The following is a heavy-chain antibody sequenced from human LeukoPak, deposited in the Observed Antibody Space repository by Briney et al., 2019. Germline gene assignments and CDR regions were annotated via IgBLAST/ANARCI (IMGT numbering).Heavy chain of an antibody. CDR2: INPNSGGT. CDR1: GYTFTDYY. J-gene: IGHJ4*02. Sequence: ASVKVSCTASGYTFTDYYMDWVRQAPGQGLEWMGWINPNSGGTNYAQKFQGRVTMTRDTSITTSYMELTRLRSDDAAVYYCARVHFGDWGHFDYWGQGTLVTVSS. CDR3: ARVHFGDWGHFDY. V-gene: IGHV1-2*02. D-gene: IGHD7-27*01.